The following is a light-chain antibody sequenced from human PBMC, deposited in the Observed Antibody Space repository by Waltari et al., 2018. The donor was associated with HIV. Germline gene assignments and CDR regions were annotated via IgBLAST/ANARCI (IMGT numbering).Light chain of an antibody. CDR1: ALPEKY. Sequence: SYELTQPPSVSVSPGQTATITCSGDALPEKYVYCYQKKSGQAPVGVIYEDNKRPSGIPERFSGSNSGAMASLTITWAQVDDEADYYCFSTDSNSDQRVFGGGTKLTVL. V-gene: IGLV3-10*01. CDR3: FSTDSNSDQRV. J-gene: IGLJ2*01. CDR2: EDN.